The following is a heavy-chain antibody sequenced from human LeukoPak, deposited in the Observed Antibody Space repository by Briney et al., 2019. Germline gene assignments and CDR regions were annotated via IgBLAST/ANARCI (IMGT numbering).Heavy chain of an antibody. CDR1: GGSFSGYY. D-gene: IGHD2-15*01. V-gene: IGHV4-34*01. J-gene: IGHJ3*02. CDR2: INHSGST. Sequence: SETLSLTCAVYGGSFSGYYWSWIRQPPGKGLEWIGEINHSGSTNYNPSLKSRVTISVDTSKNQFSLKLSSVTAADTAVYYWARGFVVVVAVRGTRHAFDIWGQGRMVTVSS. CDR3: ARGFVVVVAVRGTRHAFDI.